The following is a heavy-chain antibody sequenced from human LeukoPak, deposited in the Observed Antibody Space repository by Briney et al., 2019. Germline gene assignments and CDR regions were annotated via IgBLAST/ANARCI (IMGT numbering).Heavy chain of an antibody. CDR1: GYTFTGYY. D-gene: IGHD6-13*01. Sequence: GASVKVSCKASGYTFTGYYMHWVRQAPGQGLEWMGRINPNSGGTNYAQKFQGRVTMTRDTSISTAYMELSRLRSDDTAVYYFAKTIADGRFDPWGQGTLVTVSS. CDR3: AKTIADGRFDP. J-gene: IGHJ5*02. CDR2: INPNSGGT. V-gene: IGHV1-2*06.